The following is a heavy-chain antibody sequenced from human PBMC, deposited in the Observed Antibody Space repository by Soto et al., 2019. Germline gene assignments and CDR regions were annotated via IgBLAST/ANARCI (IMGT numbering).Heavy chain of an antibody. V-gene: IGHV1-18*01. Sequence: QVQLVQSGAELKKPGASVKVSCKASGYTFTSYGITWVRQAPGQGLEWMGWFSAYNGNTNYAQRFQGRVTMTTDTSTTTAYMDLRSLRSDDTAVYYCARVWTAADCYYAMDVWGQGTTVTVSS. D-gene: IGHD6-13*01. J-gene: IGHJ6*02. CDR3: ARVWTAADCYYAMDV. CDR1: GYTFTSYG. CDR2: FSAYNGNT.